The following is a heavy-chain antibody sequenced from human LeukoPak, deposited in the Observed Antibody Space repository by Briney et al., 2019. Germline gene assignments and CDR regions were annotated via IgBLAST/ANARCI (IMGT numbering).Heavy chain of an antibody. CDR3: ARPSGSWPNYFFDF. V-gene: IGHV1-2*02. Sequence: ASVKVSCKASGYTFTAYYIHWVRKAPGQGLGWMGWINPNSGETDYAQRFQGRVTMTRDTSISTAYMELSSLRSDDTAVYYCARPSGSWPNYFFDFWGQGTLVTVSS. CDR2: INPNSGET. CDR1: GYTFTAYY. J-gene: IGHJ4*02. D-gene: IGHD6-13*01.